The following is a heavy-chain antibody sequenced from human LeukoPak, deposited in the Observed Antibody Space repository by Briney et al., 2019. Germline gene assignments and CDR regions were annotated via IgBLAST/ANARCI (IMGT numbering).Heavy chain of an antibody. V-gene: IGHV3-48*03. CDR3: AREGSTYGSGVDY. D-gene: IGHD3-10*01. CDR1: GFTFSSYE. J-gene: IGHJ4*02. Sequence: GGSLRLSCAASGFTFSSYEINWVRQAPGKGLEWVSYISSSGSTIYYADSVKGRFTISRDNAKNSLYLQMNSLRAEDTAVYYCAREGSTYGSGVDYWGQGTLVTVSS. CDR2: ISSSGSTI.